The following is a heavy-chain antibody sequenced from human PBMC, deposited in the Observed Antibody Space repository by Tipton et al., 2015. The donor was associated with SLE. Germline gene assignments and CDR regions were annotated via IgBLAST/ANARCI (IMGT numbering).Heavy chain of an antibody. J-gene: IGHJ6*02. V-gene: IGHV1-8*02. CDR1: GFSLSDYD. CDR2: VNPYNGYA. D-gene: IGHD6-19*01. CDR3: ARRLSPGLDV. Sequence: QSGAEVKKPGASVRVSCKASGFSLSDYDINWVRQAPGQGLEWMGWVNPYNGYAGYVQKLQGRVTMTRNLSTGTVYMELRSLRSEDTAVYYCARRLSPGLDVWGQGTTVTVSS.